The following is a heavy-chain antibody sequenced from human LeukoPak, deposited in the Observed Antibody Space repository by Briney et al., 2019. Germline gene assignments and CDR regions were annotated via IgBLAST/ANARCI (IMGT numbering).Heavy chain of an antibody. J-gene: IGHJ4*02. CDR2: IYSGGST. Sequence: GGSLRLSCVASGFTVSSNYMSCVRPAPGKGLEWVSVIYSGGSTYYADSVKGRFTISRHNTKNTLYLQMKSLRAEDTAVYYCARSGLSRFDYWGQGTLVTVSS. CDR1: GFTVSSNY. D-gene: IGHD2-15*01. V-gene: IGHV3-66*01. CDR3: ARSGLSRFDY.